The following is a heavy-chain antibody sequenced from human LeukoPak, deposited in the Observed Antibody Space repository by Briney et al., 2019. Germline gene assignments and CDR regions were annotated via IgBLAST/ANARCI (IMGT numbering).Heavy chain of an antibody. CDR3: VGVETITMVRGASGDV. J-gene: IGHJ6*04. CDR1: GFSVSSNY. V-gene: IGHV3-66*02. D-gene: IGHD3-10*01. Sequence: GGSLRLSCAASGFSVSSNYMTWVRQAPGKGLEWVSVIHSGGRAYYADSVKGRFTTSRGNSKNTLDLQMNSLSVEDTAVYYCVGVETITMVRGASGDVWGKGTTVTVSS. CDR2: IHSGGRA.